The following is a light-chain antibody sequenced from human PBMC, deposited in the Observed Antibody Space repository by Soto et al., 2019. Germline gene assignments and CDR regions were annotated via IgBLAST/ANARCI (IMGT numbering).Light chain of an antibody. J-gene: IGKJ4*01. CDR2: GAS. V-gene: IGKV3-20*01. CDR3: QQYGSL. CDR1: QSVSSSY. Sequence: EIVLTQSPGTLSLSPGERATLSCRASQSVSSSYLAWYQQKPGQAPRLLIYGASSRATGIPDRFSGSGSGTDFTLTISRLEPEVFAVYYCQQYGSLFGGGTKVEIK.